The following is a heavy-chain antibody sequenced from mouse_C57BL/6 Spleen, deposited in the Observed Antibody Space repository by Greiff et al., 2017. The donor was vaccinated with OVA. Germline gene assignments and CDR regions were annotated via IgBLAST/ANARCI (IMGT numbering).Heavy chain of an antibody. V-gene: IGHV7-3*01. CDR1: GFTFTDYY. D-gene: IGHD3-2*02. J-gene: IGHJ2*01. Sequence: MLVESGGGLVQPGGSLSLSCAASGFTFTDYYMSWVRQPPGKALEWLGFIRNKANGYTTEYSASVKGRFTISRDNSQSILYLQMNALRAEDSATYYCARYTAQATLYYFDYWGQGTTLTVSS. CDR2: IRNKANGYTT. CDR3: ARYTAQATLYYFDY.